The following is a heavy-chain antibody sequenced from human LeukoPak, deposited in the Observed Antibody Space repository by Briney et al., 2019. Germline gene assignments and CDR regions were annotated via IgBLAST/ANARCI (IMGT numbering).Heavy chain of an antibody. Sequence: SETLSLTCTVSGGSISSYYWSWIRQPPGKGLEWIGYIYYSGSTNYNSSLKSRVTTAEETSKNQSSLKLSSVTAADTAVYYCARLYYGSGSYYNVIGFDPWGQGTLVTVSS. CDR3: ARLYYGSGSYYNVIGFDP. CDR1: GGSISSYY. J-gene: IGHJ5*02. V-gene: IGHV4-59*08. D-gene: IGHD3-10*01. CDR2: IYYSGST.